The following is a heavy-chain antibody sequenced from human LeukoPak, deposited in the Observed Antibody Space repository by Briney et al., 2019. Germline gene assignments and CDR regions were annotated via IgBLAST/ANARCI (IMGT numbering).Heavy chain of an antibody. CDR3: ARDTKQLVSLSFDP. CDR1: GYTFTGYY. D-gene: IGHD6-6*01. Sequence: ASVKVSCKASGYTFTGYYMHWVRQAPGQGLEWMGWINPNSGGTNYAQKFQGRVTTTRDTSISAAYMELSRLRSDDTAVYYCARDTKQLVSLSFDPWGQGTLVTVSS. V-gene: IGHV1-2*02. J-gene: IGHJ5*02. CDR2: INPNSGGT.